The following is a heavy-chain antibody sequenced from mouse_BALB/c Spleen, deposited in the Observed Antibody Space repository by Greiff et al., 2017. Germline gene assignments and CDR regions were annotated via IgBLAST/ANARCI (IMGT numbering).Heavy chain of an antibody. CDR3: ATYYGNSWFAY. J-gene: IGHJ3*01. CDR1: GYTFTSYW. CDR2: IYPGDGDT. D-gene: IGHD2-1*01. V-gene: IGHV1-87*01. Sequence: QVQLKQSGAELARPGASVKLSCKASGYTFTSYWMQWVKQRPGQGLEWIGAIYPGDGDTRYTQKFKGKATLTADKSSSTAYMQLSSLASEDSAVYYCATYYGNSWFAYWGQGTLVTVSA.